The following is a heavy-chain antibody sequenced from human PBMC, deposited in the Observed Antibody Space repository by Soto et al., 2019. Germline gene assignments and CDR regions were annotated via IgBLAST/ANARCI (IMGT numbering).Heavy chain of an antibody. V-gene: IGHV3-74*01. Sequence: EVQLVESGGGLVQPGGSLRLSCAASGFTFSTYCMHWVRQVPGKGLVWVSHINGDGSSTSYADSVRGRFSISRDNAKTTVDLQMNSLRADDTAVYYCARWTGGFDPWGQGTLVTVSS. J-gene: IGHJ5*02. CDR3: ARWTGGFDP. CDR1: GFTFSTYC. D-gene: IGHD2-15*01. CDR2: INGDGSST.